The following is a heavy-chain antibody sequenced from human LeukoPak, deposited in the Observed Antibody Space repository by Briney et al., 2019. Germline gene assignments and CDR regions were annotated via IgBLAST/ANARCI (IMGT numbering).Heavy chain of an antibody. J-gene: IGHJ4*02. CDR2: INPNTGGT. V-gene: IGHV1-2*02. D-gene: IGHD2/OR15-2a*01. CDR1: VYTFTGNY. Sequence: ASVKVSCKTSVYTFTGNYMHWVRQAPGQGLEWMGWINPNTGGTNYAQKFQGRVSMTRDTSISTAYMDLSRLRSDDTAVYYCARDSTPLDYWGQGTLVTVSS. CDR3: ARDSTPLDY.